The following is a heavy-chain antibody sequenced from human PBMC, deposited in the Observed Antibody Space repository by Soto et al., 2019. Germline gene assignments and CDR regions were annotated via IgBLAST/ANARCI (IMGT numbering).Heavy chain of an antibody. V-gene: IGHV3-21*01. CDR3: ARDQPGYSYGYGLGY. Sequence: EVQLVESGGGLVKPGGSLRLSCAASGFTFSSYSMNWVRQAPGKGLEWVSSISSSSSYIYYADSVKGRFTISRDNAKNSLYLQMNSLRAEDTAVYYCARDQPGYSYGYGLGYWGQGTRVKVSS. D-gene: IGHD5-18*01. CDR2: ISSSSSYI. J-gene: IGHJ4*02. CDR1: GFTFSSYS.